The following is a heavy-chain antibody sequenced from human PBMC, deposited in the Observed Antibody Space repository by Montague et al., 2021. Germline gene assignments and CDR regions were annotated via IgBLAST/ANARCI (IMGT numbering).Heavy chain of an antibody. CDR2: TNHRGIS. CDR3: ARYLTGGYDE. J-gene: IGHJ4*02. Sequence: SETLSLTCAVYGGSLDGFYWTWIRQPTGKGLEWIGETNHRGISSYNPALKGRVTLSAETSKNQFSLRVTSVTAADTAVYFCARYLTGGYDEWGRGTLVTVSS. D-gene: IGHD5-12*01. V-gene: IGHV4-34*01. CDR1: GGSLDGFY.